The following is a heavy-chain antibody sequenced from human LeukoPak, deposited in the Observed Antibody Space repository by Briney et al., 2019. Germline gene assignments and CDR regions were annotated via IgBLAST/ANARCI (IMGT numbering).Heavy chain of an antibody. CDR2: INWNGGST. Sequence: GGSLRLSCAASGFTFDDYGMSWVRQAPGKGLEWVSGINWNGGSTGYADSVKGRFTISRDNAKNSLYLQMNSLRAEDTALYYCARDSDSSYVGYFDYWGQGTLVTVSS. D-gene: IGHD4-11*01. CDR1: GFTFDDYG. CDR3: ARDSDSSYVGYFDY. J-gene: IGHJ4*02. V-gene: IGHV3-20*04.